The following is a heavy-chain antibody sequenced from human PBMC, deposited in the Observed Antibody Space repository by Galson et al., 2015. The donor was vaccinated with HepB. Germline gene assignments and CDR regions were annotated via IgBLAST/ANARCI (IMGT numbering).Heavy chain of an antibody. V-gene: IGHV3-23*01. J-gene: IGHJ3*02. D-gene: IGHD3-3*01. CDR1: GFTFSSYA. CDR3: AKDQITIFGVFTYDNQGDAFDI. CDR2: ISGSGGST. Sequence: SLRLSCAASGFTFSSYAMSWVRQAPGKGLEWVSAISGSGGSTYYADSVKGRFTISRDNSKNTLYLQMNSLRAEDTAVYYCAKDQITIFGVFTYDNQGDAFDIWGQGTMVTVSS.